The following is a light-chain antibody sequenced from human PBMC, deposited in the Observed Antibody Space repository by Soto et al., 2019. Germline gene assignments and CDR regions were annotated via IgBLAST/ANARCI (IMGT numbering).Light chain of an antibody. CDR1: QSISSY. CDR2: AAS. CDR3: QQSYSTPLT. Sequence: IQLTQSPSSXSASVGGRVTITCRASQSISSYLNWYQQKPGKAPKLLIYAASSLQSGVPSRFSGSGSGTDFTLTFSSLQPEDFATYYCQQSYSTPLTFGGGTKVDIK. J-gene: IGKJ4*01. V-gene: IGKV1-39*01.